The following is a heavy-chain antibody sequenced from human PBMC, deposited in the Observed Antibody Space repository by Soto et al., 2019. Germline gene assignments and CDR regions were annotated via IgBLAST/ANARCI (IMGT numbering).Heavy chain of an antibody. V-gene: IGHV4-39*07. CDR3: ARRYGDCFDY. D-gene: IGHD4-17*01. CDR1: GGSISSSSYY. J-gene: IGHJ4*02. CDR2: IYYSGST. Sequence: SETLSLTCTVSGGSISSSSYYWGWIRQPPGKGLEWIASIYYSGSTYYNPSLKSRVTISVDTSKNQFSLKLSSVTAADTAVYYCARRYGDCFDYWGQGTLVTVSS.